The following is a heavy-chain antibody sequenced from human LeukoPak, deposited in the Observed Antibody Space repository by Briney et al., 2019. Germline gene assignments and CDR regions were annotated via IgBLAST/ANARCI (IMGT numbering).Heavy chain of an antibody. V-gene: IGHV4-34*01. CDR1: GGSFSGYY. J-gene: IGHJ4*02. CDR2: INHSGST. Sequence: PSETLSLTCAVYGGSFSGYYWSWIRQPPGKGLEWIGEINHSGSTNYNPSLKSRVTISVDTSKNQFSLKLSSVTAADTAVYYCARAPDYGDFPVDYWGQGTLVTVSS. CDR3: ARAPDYGDFPVDY. D-gene: IGHD4-17*01.